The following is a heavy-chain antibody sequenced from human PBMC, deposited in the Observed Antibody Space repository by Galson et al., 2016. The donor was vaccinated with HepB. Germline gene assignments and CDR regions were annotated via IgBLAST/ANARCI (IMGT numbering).Heavy chain of an antibody. CDR2: LNTGTTNT. Sequence: SLRLSCAASGFRFSSYAMNWVRQAPGKGLEWVSGLNTGTTNTYYADSVKGRFTISRDDSNNTLYLQMNSLRADDTAVYYCAKGTRHIAPVYFYFDYWGQGTLVTVSS. V-gene: IGHV3-23*01. CDR3: AKGTRHIAPVYFYFDY. CDR1: GFRFSSYA. J-gene: IGHJ4*02. D-gene: IGHD6-13*01.